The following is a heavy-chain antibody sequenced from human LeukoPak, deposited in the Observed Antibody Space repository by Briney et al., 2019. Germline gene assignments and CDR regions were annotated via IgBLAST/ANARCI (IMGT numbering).Heavy chain of an antibody. J-gene: IGHJ3*02. Sequence: GGSLRLSCAASGFTVSSSYMCWVRQAPGKGLEWVSVLYSSGTTYYADSVKARFTISRDNSKNTLYLQMNSLRAEDTAVYYCARDRRALDAFDIWGQGTMVTVSS. CDR2: LYSSGTT. V-gene: IGHV3-53*01. CDR1: GFTVSSSY. D-gene: IGHD3-3*02. CDR3: ARDRRALDAFDI.